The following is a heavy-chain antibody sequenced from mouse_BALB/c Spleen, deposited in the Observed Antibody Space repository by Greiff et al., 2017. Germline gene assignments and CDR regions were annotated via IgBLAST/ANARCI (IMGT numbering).Heavy chain of an antibody. V-gene: IGHV2-9-2*01. D-gene: IGHD2-10*01. CDR3: VRAPYYGNYFDY. CDR2: IWTGGGT. CDR1: GFSLTSYD. J-gene: IGHJ2*01. Sequence: VKLMESGPGLVAPSQSLSITCTVSGFSLTSYDISWIRQPPGKGLEWLGVIWTGGGTNYNSAFMSRLSISKDNSKSQVFLKMNSLQTDDTAIYYCVRAPYYGNYFDYWGQGTTLTVSS.